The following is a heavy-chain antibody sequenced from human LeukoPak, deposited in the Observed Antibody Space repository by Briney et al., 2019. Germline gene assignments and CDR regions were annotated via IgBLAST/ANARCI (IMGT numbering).Heavy chain of an antibody. V-gene: IGHV4-59*01. CDR3: ARDRDSSSWYGEIDY. CDR1: GGSMSSYY. CDR2: IYYSGST. J-gene: IGHJ4*02. Sequence: PSETLSLTCTVSGGSMSSYYWSWIRQPPGKGLEWIGYIYYSGSTNYNPSLKSRVTMSVDTSKNQFSLQLSSVTAADTAVYYCARDRDSSSWYGEIDYWGQGTLVTVSS. D-gene: IGHD3-22*01.